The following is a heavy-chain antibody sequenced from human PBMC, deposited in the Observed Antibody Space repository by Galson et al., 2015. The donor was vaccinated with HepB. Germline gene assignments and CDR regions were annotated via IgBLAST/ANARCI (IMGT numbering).Heavy chain of an antibody. CDR2: ISSSSSYI. CDR3: ARDGNGDYYYYGMDV. Sequence: SLRLSCAASGFTFSSYSMNWVRQAPGKGLEWVPSISSSSSYIYYADSVKGRFTISRDNAKNSLYLQMNSLRAEDTAVYYCARDGNGDYYYYGMDVWGQGTTVTVSS. D-gene: IGHD1-1*01. V-gene: IGHV3-21*01. CDR1: GFTFSSYS. J-gene: IGHJ6*02.